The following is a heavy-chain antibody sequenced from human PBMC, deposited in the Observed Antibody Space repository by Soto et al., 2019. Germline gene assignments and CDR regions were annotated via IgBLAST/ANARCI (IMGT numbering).Heavy chain of an antibody. J-gene: IGHJ5*02. V-gene: IGHV3-7*01. CDR1: GFTFSNYW. Sequence: GGSLRLSCAASGFTFSNYWMSWVRQAPGKGLEWVTNMKKDGSQKYYVDSVKGRFTISRDNARNSLYLQMNSLRVEDTAVYYCARDWFDAWGQGTLVTVSS. CDR3: ARDWFDA. CDR2: MKKDGSQK.